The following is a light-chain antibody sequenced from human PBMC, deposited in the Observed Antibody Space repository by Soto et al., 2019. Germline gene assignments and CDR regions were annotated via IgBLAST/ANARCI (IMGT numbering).Light chain of an antibody. J-gene: IGKJ1*01. CDR1: QSVSSTS. CDR3: QPYDNAPPWT. CDR2: CAS. V-gene: IGKV3-20*01. Sequence: EIVLTQSPGTLSFSPGERATLSCRASQSVSSTSLAWYQQKPGQAPRLLIYCASNSATGIPDRFSGSGSGTDFTLTISSLEPEDFAVYYCQPYDNAPPWTFGQGTKVEIK.